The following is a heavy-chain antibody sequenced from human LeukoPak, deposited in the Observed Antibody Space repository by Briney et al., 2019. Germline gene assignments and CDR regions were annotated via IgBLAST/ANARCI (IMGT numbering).Heavy chain of an antibody. D-gene: IGHD3-22*01. Sequence: SETLSLTCTVSGGSISSYHWSWIRQPAGKGLEWIGRIYTSGSTNYNPSLKSRVTMSVDTSKNQFSLKLSSVTAADTAVYYCARDLDDSSGYYDDYWGQGTLVTVSS. J-gene: IGHJ4*02. CDR1: GGSISSYH. V-gene: IGHV4-4*07. CDR3: ARDLDDSSGYYDDY. CDR2: IYTSGST.